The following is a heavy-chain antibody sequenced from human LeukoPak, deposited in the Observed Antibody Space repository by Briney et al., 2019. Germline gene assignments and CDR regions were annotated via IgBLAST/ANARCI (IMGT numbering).Heavy chain of an antibody. CDR3: VRGHAYYDVLNGYSIYGMDV. CDR1: GFIFTDYD. J-gene: IGHJ6*02. CDR2: MNPNSGNT. D-gene: IGHD3-9*01. Sequence: ASVKVSCKASGFIFTDYDINWVRQAAGQGLEWMGWMNPNSGNTDYAQKFQGRVTMTRDTSISTAYMELSSLRSEDTAVYYCVRGHAYYDVLNGYSIYGMDVWGQGTTVSVSS. V-gene: IGHV1-8*01.